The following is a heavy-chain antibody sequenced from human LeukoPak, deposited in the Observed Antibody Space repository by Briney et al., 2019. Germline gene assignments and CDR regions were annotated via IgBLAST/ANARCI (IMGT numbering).Heavy chain of an antibody. Sequence: SETLSLTCTVSGGSIGSHYWTWIRQTPGKGLEWIGYVYDIGSTKYNPSLKSRVTISVDTSKNQFSLKLSSVTAADTAVYYCAREWAYGYDYWGQGTLVTVSS. J-gene: IGHJ4*02. CDR2: VYDIGST. CDR1: GGSIGSHY. D-gene: IGHD5-18*01. CDR3: AREWAYGYDY. V-gene: IGHV4-59*11.